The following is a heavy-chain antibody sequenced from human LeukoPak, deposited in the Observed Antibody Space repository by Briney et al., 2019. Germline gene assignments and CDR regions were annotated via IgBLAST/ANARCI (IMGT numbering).Heavy chain of an antibody. CDR2: IWYDASNE. CDR1: GFTFSDYG. Sequence: PGGSLRLSCAASGFTFSDYGMHWVRQAPGKGMELVAFIWYDASNECYADSVKGRFTISRDNSKNTLYLQMGSLRAEDMAVYYCAREGGSYYLYFDYWGQGTLVTVSS. J-gene: IGHJ4*02. V-gene: IGHV3-30*02. D-gene: IGHD1-26*01. CDR3: AREGGSYYLYFDY.